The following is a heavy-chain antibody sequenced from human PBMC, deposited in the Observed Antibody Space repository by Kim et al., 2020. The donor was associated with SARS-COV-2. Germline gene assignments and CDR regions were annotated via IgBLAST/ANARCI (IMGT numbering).Heavy chain of an antibody. CDR2: IYSGGST. CDR1: GFTVSNNY. J-gene: IGHJ4*02. D-gene: IGHD4-17*01. CDR3: ARDPTPTVTTNDYFDY. Sequence: GGSLRLSCAASGFTVSNNYMSWVRQAPGKGLEWVSVIYSGGSTYYADSVKGRFTISRDNSKNTLYLQMNSLRAEDTAVYYCARDPTPTVTTNDYFDYWGQGTLVTVSS. V-gene: IGHV3-53*01.